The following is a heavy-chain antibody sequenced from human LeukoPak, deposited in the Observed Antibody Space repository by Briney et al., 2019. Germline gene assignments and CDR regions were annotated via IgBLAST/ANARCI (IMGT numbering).Heavy chain of an antibody. D-gene: IGHD6-13*01. V-gene: IGHV1-24*01. CDR1: GYTLTELS. CDR3: ATSGSSSWTYYYYMDV. Sequence: ASVKVSCKVSGYTLTELSMHWVRQAPGKGLEWMGGFDPEDGETIYAQKFQGRVTMTEDTSTDTAYMELSSLRSEDTAVYYCATSGSSSWTYYYYMDVWGKGTTVTISS. J-gene: IGHJ6*03. CDR2: FDPEDGET.